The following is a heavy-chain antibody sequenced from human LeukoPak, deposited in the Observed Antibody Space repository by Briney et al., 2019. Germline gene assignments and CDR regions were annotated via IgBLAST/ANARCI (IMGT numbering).Heavy chain of an antibody. CDR1: GYTFTSYA. CDR3: ARDSGSGSNDY. V-gene: IGHV1-3*01. J-gene: IGHJ4*02. Sequence: ASVKVSCKASGYTFTSYAIHWVRQAPGQRLEWMGWISAGNGNTKYSQNFQGRVTFISSTSATTAFMELSSLRSEDAAVYYCARDSGSGSNDYWGQGTLVTVSS. D-gene: IGHD1-26*01. CDR2: ISAGNGNT.